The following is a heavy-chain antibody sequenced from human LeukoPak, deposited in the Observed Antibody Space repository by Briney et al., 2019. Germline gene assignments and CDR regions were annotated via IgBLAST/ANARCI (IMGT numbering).Heavy chain of an antibody. CDR2: ISSNGGST. D-gene: IGHD3-10*01. J-gene: IGHJ4*02. Sequence: GSLRLSCAASGFTFSNYGMHWVRQAPGKGLEYVSAISSNGGSTYYANSVKGRFTISRDNSKNTLYLQMGSLRAEDMAVYYCAGLVRGVIRIWGQGTLVTVSS. CDR3: AGLVRGVIRI. CDR1: GFTFSNYG. V-gene: IGHV3-64*01.